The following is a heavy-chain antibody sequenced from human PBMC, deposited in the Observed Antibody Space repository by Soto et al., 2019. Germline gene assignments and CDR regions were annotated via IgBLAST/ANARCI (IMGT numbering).Heavy chain of an antibody. Sequence: GASVNVSCKASGYTFTSYGISWVRQAPGQGLEWMGWISAYNGNTNYAQKLQGRVTMTTDTSTSTAYMELRSLRSDDTAVYYCARAPPRTYYDFWSGYSTTDAFDIWGQGTMVTVSS. CDR2: ISAYNGNT. J-gene: IGHJ3*02. CDR1: GYTFTSYG. D-gene: IGHD3-3*01. V-gene: IGHV1-18*01. CDR3: ARAPPRTYYDFWSGYSTTDAFDI.